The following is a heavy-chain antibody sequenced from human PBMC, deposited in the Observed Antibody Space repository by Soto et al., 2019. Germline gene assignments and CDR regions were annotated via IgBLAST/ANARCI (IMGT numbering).Heavy chain of an antibody. CDR1: GGTFSRYR. D-gene: IGHD1-26*01. CDR3: ARTYYQWEALHYFDF. Sequence: QVQLVQSGAEVKKPGSSVKVSCTASGGTFSRYRFTWVRQAPGQGFQWMGGIIPIFGTTHYEQNFQGRLSITADESTSTVYMELSSLRSDDTAIYFCARTYYQWEALHYFDFWGQGTLVTVSS. J-gene: IGHJ4*02. CDR2: IIPIFGTT. V-gene: IGHV1-69*01.